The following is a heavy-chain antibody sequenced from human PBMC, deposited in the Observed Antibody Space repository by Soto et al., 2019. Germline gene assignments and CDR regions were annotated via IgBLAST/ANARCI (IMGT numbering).Heavy chain of an antibody. CDR1: GGSFSGYY. Sequence: QVQLQQWGAGLLKPSETLSLTCAVYGGSFSGYYWSWIRQPPGKGLEWIGEINHSGSTNYNPSLKSRVTISVDTSKNQFSLKLSSVTAADTAVYYCASDNYGSGRHGWFDPWGQGTLVTVSS. J-gene: IGHJ5*02. D-gene: IGHD3-10*01. CDR3: ASDNYGSGRHGWFDP. CDR2: INHSGST. V-gene: IGHV4-34*01.